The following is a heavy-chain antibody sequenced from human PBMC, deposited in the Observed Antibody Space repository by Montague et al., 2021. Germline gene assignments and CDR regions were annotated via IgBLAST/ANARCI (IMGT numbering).Heavy chain of an antibody. V-gene: IGHV4-34*01. CDR2: INHSGDA. Sequence: SETLSLTCGVYGGPFSGYFWTWIRQPPGKGLGWVGEINHSGDANYNPSLESRVTMTVDTSKRQFSLRLTSLTAADTAIYYCARDTWFRENLSSLYYYGIDVWGQGTTVTVSS. D-gene: IGHD3-10*01. CDR3: ARDTWFRENLSSLYYYGIDV. J-gene: IGHJ6*02. CDR1: GGPFSGYF.